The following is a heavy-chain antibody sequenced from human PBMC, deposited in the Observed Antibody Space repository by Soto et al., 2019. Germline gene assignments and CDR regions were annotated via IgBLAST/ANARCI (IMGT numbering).Heavy chain of an antibody. CDR1: GFPFSSYE. CDR2: ISSSGSTI. D-gene: IGHD4-4*01. V-gene: IGHV3-48*03. CDR3: ARERMMTTGMDV. Sequence: PGGSLRLSCAASGFPFSSYEMSWVRQAPGKGLEWVSYISSSGSTIYYADSVKGRFTISRDNAKNSLYLQMNSLRAEDTAVYYCARERMMTTGMDVWGQGTTVTVSS. J-gene: IGHJ6*02.